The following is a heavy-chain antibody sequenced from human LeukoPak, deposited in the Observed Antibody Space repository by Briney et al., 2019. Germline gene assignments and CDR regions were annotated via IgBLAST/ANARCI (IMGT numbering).Heavy chain of an antibody. V-gene: IGHV3-7*01. Sequence: PGGSLRLSCAASGFTFRSYWMSWVRQAPGKGLEWVANIKQDGSEKYYVDSVKGRFTISRDNAKNSLYLQMNSLRAEDTAVYYCAKTSGWYKLDYWGQGTLVTVSS. D-gene: IGHD6-19*01. J-gene: IGHJ4*02. CDR1: GFTFRSYW. CDR2: IKQDGSEK. CDR3: AKTSGWYKLDY.